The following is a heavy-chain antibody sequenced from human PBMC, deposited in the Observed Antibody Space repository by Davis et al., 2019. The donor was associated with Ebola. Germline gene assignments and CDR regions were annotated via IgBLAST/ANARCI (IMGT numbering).Heavy chain of an antibody. J-gene: IGHJ6*02. Sequence: MPSETLSLTCAVYGGSFSGYYWSWIRQPPGKGLEWIGEINHSGSTNYNPSLKSRVTISVDTSKNQFSLKLSSVTAADTAVYYCARGPWRYCSGGSCYSYYYYGMDVWGQGTTVTVSS. D-gene: IGHD2-15*01. V-gene: IGHV4-34*01. CDR1: GGSFSGYY. CDR3: ARGPWRYCSGGSCYSYYYYGMDV. CDR2: INHSGST.